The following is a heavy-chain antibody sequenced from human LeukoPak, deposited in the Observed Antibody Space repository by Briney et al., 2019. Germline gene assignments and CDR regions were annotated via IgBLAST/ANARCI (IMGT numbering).Heavy chain of an antibody. CDR2: INAGNGNT. V-gene: IGHV1-3*01. CDR3: AREAVPRAKGSPYWPVTTDVRGWFDP. CDR1: GYTFTGYY. J-gene: IGHJ5*02. Sequence: ASVKVSCKASGYTFTGYYMDWVRQAPGQGLEWMGWINAGNGNTKYSQKFQGRVTITRDTSASTAYMELSSLRSEDTAVYYCAREAVPRAKGSPYWPVTTDVRGWFDPWGQGTLVTVSS. D-gene: IGHD4-17*01.